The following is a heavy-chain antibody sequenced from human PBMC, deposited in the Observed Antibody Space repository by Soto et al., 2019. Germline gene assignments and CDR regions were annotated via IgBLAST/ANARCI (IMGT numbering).Heavy chain of an antibody. CDR3: TTGSVEGF. CDR1: GFTFSVSS. D-gene: IGHD2-15*01. Sequence: EVQLVESGGGLIQPGGSVRLSCATSGFTFSVSSMHWVRQASGKGLEWLGRIRSKANLYATAYRTSLEDRFIISRDDSQDTVFLQMNSLKTEDTAVYYCTTGSVEGFWGQGTTVTVSS. J-gene: IGHJ6*02. CDR2: IRSKANLYAT. V-gene: IGHV3-73*01.